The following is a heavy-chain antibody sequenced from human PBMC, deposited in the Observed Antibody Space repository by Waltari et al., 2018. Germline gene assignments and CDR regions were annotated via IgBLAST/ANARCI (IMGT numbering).Heavy chain of an antibody. J-gene: IGHJ4*02. CDR3: ATDHSGTYNFDH. CDR2: GDPENHAR. V-gene: IGHV1-69-2*01. CDR1: GYTFTHNY. Sequence: EVQLVKSGSEVKEPGARVKISCQVSGYTFTHNYLHWLRQAPGGGLEWLGLGDPENHAREYAERCEGRVTITADTPTATSYLELNSLTSDDTAIYSCATDHSGTYNFDHWGQGTLVTVS. D-gene: IGHD1-26*01.